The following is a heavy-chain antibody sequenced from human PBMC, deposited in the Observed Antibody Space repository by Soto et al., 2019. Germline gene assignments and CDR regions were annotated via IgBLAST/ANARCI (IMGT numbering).Heavy chain of an antibody. D-gene: IGHD3-9*01. V-gene: IGHV6-1*01. CDR1: GDSVSSNSAA. Sequence: QSQTLSLTCAISGDSVSSNSAAWNWIRQSPSRGLEWLGRTYYRSKWYNDYAVSVKSRITINPDTSKNQFSLQLNSVTPEDTAVYYCARDPLLTRGSNYYYGMDVWGQGTTVTVSS. CDR3: ARDPLLTRGSNYYYGMDV. J-gene: IGHJ6*02. CDR2: TYYRSKWYN.